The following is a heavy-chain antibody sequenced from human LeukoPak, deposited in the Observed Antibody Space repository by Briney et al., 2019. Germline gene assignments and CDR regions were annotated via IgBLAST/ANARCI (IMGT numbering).Heavy chain of an antibody. CDR2: ISWNSGSI. Sequence: GGSLRLSCAASGFTFDDYAMHCVRQAPGKGLEWVSGISWNSGSIGYADSVKGRFTISRDNAKNSLYLQMNSLRAEDMALYYCAKEGYSYGFPSFDYWGQGTLVTVSS. CDR1: GFTFDDYA. D-gene: IGHD5-18*01. CDR3: AKEGYSYGFPSFDY. V-gene: IGHV3-9*03. J-gene: IGHJ4*02.